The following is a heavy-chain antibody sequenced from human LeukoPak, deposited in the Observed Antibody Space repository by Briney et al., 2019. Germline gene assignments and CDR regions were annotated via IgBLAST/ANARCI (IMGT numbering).Heavy chain of an antibody. CDR2: INTNSGGT. Sequence: ASVTVSCKASGYTFTGYYMHWVRKAPGQGLEWMGWINTNSGGTNYSQKFQGRVTITRDTSISTAYMELSRLRSDDTAVYYCARDRYYYDSSGYTFDYWGQGTLVTVSS. CDR1: GYTFTGYY. V-gene: IGHV1-2*02. J-gene: IGHJ4*02. CDR3: ARDRYYYDSSGYTFDY. D-gene: IGHD3-22*01.